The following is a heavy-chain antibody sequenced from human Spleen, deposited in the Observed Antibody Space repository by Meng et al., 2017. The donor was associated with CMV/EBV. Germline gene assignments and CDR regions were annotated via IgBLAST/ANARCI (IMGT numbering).Heavy chain of an antibody. CDR1: GYTFTGYY. Sequence: QVPGGRSGGGGRKPGASVKVSCKASGYTFTGYYMHWVRQAPGQGLEWMGWINPNSGGTNYAQKFQGRVTMTRDTSISTAYMELSRLRSDDTAVYYCARVRTLVVVADYWGQGTLVTVSS. J-gene: IGHJ4*02. V-gene: IGHV1-2*02. D-gene: IGHD2-15*01. CDR2: INPNSGGT. CDR3: ARVRTLVVVADY.